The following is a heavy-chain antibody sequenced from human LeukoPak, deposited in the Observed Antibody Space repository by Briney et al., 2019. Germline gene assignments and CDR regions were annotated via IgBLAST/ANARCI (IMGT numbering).Heavy chain of an antibody. D-gene: IGHD6-13*01. CDR2: IIPIFGTA. CDR3: ARARPTSIAAAGTGNRWFDP. CDR1: GGTFSSYA. J-gene: IGHJ5*02. Sequence: GASVKVSCKASGGTFSSYAISWVRQAPGQGLEWMGGIIPIFGTANYAQKFQGRVTITADKSTSTAYMELSSLGSEDTAVYYCARARPTSIAAAGTGNRWFDPWGQGTLVTVSS. V-gene: IGHV1-69*06.